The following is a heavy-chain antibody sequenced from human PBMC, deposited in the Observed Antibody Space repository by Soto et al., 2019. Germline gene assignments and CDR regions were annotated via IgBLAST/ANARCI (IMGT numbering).Heavy chain of an antibody. D-gene: IGHD2-2*01. Sequence: GGSLRLSCTVSGFAFNNYGINWVRQAPGKGLEWVSSISKSDYTYYSDSAKGRFAISRDNAKSSVSLQMNTLRVEDTAVYYCAREDSIIIPAVSDFWGQGTLVTVSS. J-gene: IGHJ4*02. V-gene: IGHV3-21*01. CDR2: ISKSDYT. CDR1: GFAFNNYG. CDR3: AREDSIIIPAVSDF.